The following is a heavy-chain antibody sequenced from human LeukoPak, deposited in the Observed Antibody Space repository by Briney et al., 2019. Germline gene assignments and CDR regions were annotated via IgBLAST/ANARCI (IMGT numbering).Heavy chain of an antibody. CDR1: GYTFTSYA. V-gene: IGHV7-4-1*02. CDR2: INTNTGNP. CDR3: ARESGGILTGYYRRYYYYGMDV. Sequence: ASVKVSCKPSGYTFTSYAMNWVRQAPGQGLEWMGWINTNTGNPTYAQGFTGRFVFSLDTSVSTAYLQISSLKAEDTAVYYCARESGGILTGYYRRYYYYGMDVGGQGTTVTVSS. J-gene: IGHJ6*02. D-gene: IGHD3-9*01.